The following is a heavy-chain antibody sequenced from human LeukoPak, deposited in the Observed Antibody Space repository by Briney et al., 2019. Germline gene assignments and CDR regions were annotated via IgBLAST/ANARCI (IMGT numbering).Heavy chain of an antibody. CDR1: GFTVSSNY. J-gene: IGHJ4*02. Sequence: GGSLRLSCAASGFTVSSNYMSWVRQAPGKGLEWVSVIYSGGSTYYADSVKGRFTISRDNSKNTLYLQMNSLRAEDTAVYYCARGSLYMVRGVITGYWGQGTLVTVSS. D-gene: IGHD3-10*01. CDR2: IYSGGST. V-gene: IGHV3-66*01. CDR3: ARGSLYMVRGVITGY.